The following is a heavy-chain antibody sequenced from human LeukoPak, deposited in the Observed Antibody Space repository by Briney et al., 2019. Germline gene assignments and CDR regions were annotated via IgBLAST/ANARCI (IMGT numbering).Heavy chain of an antibody. D-gene: IGHD5-24*01. CDR3: ARDSSPAPDGYNCHY. Sequence: GGSLRLSCVASGFTFRSYAMHWVRQAPGKGLEWVAVISYDGSKKYYADSVKGRFTISRDNSKNTPYVQMNSLRAEDTAVYYCARDSSPAPDGYNCHYWGQGTLVTVSS. V-gene: IGHV3-30-3*01. CDR1: GFTFRSYA. CDR2: ISYDGSKK. J-gene: IGHJ4*02.